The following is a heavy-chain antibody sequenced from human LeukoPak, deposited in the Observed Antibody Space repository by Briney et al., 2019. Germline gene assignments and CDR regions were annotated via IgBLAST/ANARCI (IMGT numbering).Heavy chain of an antibody. J-gene: IGHJ3*02. CDR1: GFTFSSYA. Sequence: AGGSLRLSCAASGFTFSSYAMGWVRQAPGKGLEWVSAISCSGGNTFYTDSVKGRFTISRDNSKNTLYLQMNSLRTEDTAVYYCAKDPCIAVAGTEDDAFDIWGQGTMVTVSS. D-gene: IGHD6-19*01. V-gene: IGHV3-23*01. CDR2: ISCSGGNT. CDR3: AKDPCIAVAGTEDDAFDI.